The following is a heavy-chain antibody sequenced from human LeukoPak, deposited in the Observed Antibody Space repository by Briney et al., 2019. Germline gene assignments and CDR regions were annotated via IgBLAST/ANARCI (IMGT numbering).Heavy chain of an antibody. V-gene: IGHV1-18*01. Sequence: ASVKVSCKASGYTFTSYGISWVRQAPGQGLEWMGWISAYNGNTNYAQKLQGRVTMTTDTSTSTAYMELRSLGSDDTAVYYCARESPRGLQYYSGNFDYWGQGTLVTVSS. CDR3: ARESPRGLQYYSGNFDY. CDR2: ISAYNGNT. J-gene: IGHJ4*02. CDR1: GYTFTSYG. D-gene: IGHD2/OR15-2a*01.